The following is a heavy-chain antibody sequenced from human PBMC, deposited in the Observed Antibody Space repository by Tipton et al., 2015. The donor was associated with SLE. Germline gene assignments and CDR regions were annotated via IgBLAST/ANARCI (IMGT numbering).Heavy chain of an antibody. D-gene: IGHD3-3*01. Sequence: TLSLTCTVSGASPSSGDDFWSWIRQSAGKGLEWIGRIHTTGSTHYNPSLQSRVSMSIDTSKNQFSLRLRSLTAADTAIYYCARVLGVVKSYYMDVWGKGTTVTVSS. CDR1: GASPSSGDDF. CDR2: IHTTGST. J-gene: IGHJ6*03. CDR3: ARVLGVVKSYYMDV. V-gene: IGHV4-61*02.